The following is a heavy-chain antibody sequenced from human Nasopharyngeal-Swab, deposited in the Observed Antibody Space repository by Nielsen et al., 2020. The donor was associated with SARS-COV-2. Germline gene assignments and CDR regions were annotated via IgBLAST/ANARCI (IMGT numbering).Heavy chain of an antibody. Sequence: GGSLRLSCAASGFSFSTHAMTWIRQAPGKGLEWVSSLGVGGGPTYYADSAKGRFTISSDNSTNMVYLQMNSLRAEDTAVYYCARAHYAWLFDGTTFDYWGPRPLFTVSS. CDR3: ARAHYAWLFDGTTFDY. CDR1: GFSFSTHA. CDR2: LGVGGGPT. D-gene: IGHD3-22*01. J-gene: IGHJ4*01. V-gene: IGHV3-23*01.